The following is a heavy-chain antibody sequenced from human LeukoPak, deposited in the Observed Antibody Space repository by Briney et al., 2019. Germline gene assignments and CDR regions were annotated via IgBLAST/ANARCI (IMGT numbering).Heavy chain of an antibody. CDR3: ARRLYSSSHFDY. CDR1: GGTFSSYA. J-gene: IGHJ4*02. D-gene: IGHD6-6*01. V-gene: IGHV1-69*13. CDR2: IIPIFGTA. Sequence: SVKVSCKASGGTFSSYAISWVRQAPGQGLEWMGGIIPIFGTANYAQKFQGGVTITADESTSTAYMELSSLRSEDTAVYYCARRLYSSSHFDYWGQGTLVTVSS.